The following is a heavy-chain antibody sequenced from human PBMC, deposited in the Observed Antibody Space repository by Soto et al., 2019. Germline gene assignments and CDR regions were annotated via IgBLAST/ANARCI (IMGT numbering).Heavy chain of an antibody. J-gene: IGHJ6*02. CDR1: GFTFSSYG. V-gene: IGHV3-33*01. Sequence: LRLSCAASGFTFSSYGMHWVRQAPCKGLEWVAVIWYDGSNKYYADSVKGRFTISRDNSKNTLYLQMNSLRAEDTAVYYCARGGRIDGGYYYYYGMDVWGQGTTVTVSS. CDR2: IWYDGSNK. CDR3: ARGGRIDGGYYYYYGMDV. D-gene: IGHD2-15*01.